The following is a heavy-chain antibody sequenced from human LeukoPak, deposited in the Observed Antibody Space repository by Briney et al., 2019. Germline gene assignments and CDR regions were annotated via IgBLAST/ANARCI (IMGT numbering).Heavy chain of an antibody. Sequence: ASVKVSCKASGYTFIGYYIHWVRQAPGQGLEWRGRTNPNSGGTNYAQKFQGRVTMTRDTSISTAYMELSRLRSDDTAVYYCALTWGYYAFDIWGQGTMVTVSS. CDR3: ALTWGYYAFDI. J-gene: IGHJ3*02. D-gene: IGHD7-27*01. CDR2: TNPNSGGT. V-gene: IGHV1-2*06. CDR1: GYTFIGYY.